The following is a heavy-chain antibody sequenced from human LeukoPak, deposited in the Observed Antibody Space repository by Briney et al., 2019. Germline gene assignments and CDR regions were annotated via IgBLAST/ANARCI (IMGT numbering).Heavy chain of an antibody. J-gene: IGHJ3*02. D-gene: IGHD4-17*01. CDR2: ISGSGGST. CDR3: AKDPATTDDAFDI. Sequence: PGGSLRLSCAASGFTFSSYAMSWFRQAPGQGLEWVSAISGSGGSTYYADSVKGRFTISRDNSKNTLYLQMNSLRAEDTAVYYCAKDPATTDDAFDIWGQGTMVTVSS. V-gene: IGHV3-23*01. CDR1: GFTFSSYA.